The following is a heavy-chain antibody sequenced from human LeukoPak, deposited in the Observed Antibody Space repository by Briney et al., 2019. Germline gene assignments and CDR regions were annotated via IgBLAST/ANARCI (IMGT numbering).Heavy chain of an antibody. CDR2: IYYSGST. Sequence: SETLSLTCTVSGGSISSYYWSWIRQPPGKGLEWIGYIYYSGSTNYNPSLKSRVTISVDTSKNQFSLKLSSVTAADTAVYYCARVIVGATYYYYMDVWGKGTTVTVSS. CDR3: ARVIVGATYYYYMDV. V-gene: IGHV4-59*01. J-gene: IGHJ6*03. CDR1: GGSISSYY. D-gene: IGHD1-26*01.